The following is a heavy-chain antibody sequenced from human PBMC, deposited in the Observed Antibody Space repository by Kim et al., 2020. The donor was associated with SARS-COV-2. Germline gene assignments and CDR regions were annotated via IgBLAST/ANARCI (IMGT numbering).Heavy chain of an antibody. Sequence: SETLSLTCTVSGGSISSGGYYWSWIRQHPGKGLEWIGYIYYSGSTYYNPSLKSRVTISVDTSKNQFSLKLSSVTAADTAVYYCARTPSCQVGELCIGYYYYGMDVWGQGTTVTVSS. CDR3: ARTPSCQVGELCIGYYYYGMDV. CDR2: IYYSGST. V-gene: IGHV4-31*03. D-gene: IGHD3-10*01. J-gene: IGHJ6*02. CDR1: GGSISSGGYY.